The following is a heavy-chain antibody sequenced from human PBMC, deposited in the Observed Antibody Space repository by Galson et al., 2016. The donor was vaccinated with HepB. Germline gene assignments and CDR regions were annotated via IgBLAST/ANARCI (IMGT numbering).Heavy chain of an antibody. CDR1: GASITSSNW. Sequence: ETLSLTCDVSGASITSSNWWSWVRQPPGKGLEWIGEIYHSESTNYNPSLKSRVIISVDNSKNQFSLKLTSVTAADTAIYYCAGGADILSSYYSWFDLWGQGILVTVSS. V-gene: IGHV4-4*02. CDR2: IYHSEST. CDR3: AGGADILSSYYSWFDL. D-gene: IGHD3-9*01. J-gene: IGHJ5*01.